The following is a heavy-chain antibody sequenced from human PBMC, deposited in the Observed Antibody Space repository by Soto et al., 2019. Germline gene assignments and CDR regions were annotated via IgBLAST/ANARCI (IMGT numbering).Heavy chain of an antibody. V-gene: IGHV4-30-2*01. CDR3: ARVPEY. CDR2: IYHSGST. CDR1: GGSISSISYY. Sequence: SETRSLTCPVSGGSISSISYYWGWIRQPPGKGLEWIGYIYHSGSTYYNPSLKSRVTISIDRSKNQFSLKLSSVTAADTAVYYCARVPEYWGQGILVT. D-gene: IGHD2-2*01. J-gene: IGHJ4*02.